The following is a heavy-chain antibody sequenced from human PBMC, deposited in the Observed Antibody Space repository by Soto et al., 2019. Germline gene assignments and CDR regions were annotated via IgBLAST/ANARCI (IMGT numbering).Heavy chain of an antibody. V-gene: IGHV4-59*01. Sequence: TLSLTCTVSGGSIGGYYWGWIRQPPGKGLEWIGYIYYSGSTKYNPSLRSRVTISVDTSKNQFSLKLSYVTAADTAVYYCAREMRRDYYDSSGSSFDYWGQGTLVTVSS. CDR2: IYYSGST. CDR1: GGSIGGYY. D-gene: IGHD3-22*01. J-gene: IGHJ4*02. CDR3: AREMRRDYYDSSGSSFDY.